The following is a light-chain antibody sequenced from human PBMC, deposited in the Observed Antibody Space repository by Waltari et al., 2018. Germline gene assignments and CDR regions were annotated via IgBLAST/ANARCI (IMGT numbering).Light chain of an antibody. Sequence: QSALTQPASVSGSPGQSLTISCPGTSSDVGKYNLFSWYQQPPGKVPKVMIYEVTKRPSGVSNRFSGSKSGNTASLTISGLQAEDEADYYCCSYAGSGIVIFGGGTKLTVL. CDR3: CSYAGSGIVI. CDR1: SSDVGKYNL. CDR2: EVT. J-gene: IGLJ2*01. V-gene: IGLV2-23*02.